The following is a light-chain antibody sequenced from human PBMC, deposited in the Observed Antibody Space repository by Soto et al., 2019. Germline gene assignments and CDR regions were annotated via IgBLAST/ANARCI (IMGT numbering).Light chain of an antibody. CDR3: CTYGGSRV. J-gene: IGLJ1*01. V-gene: IGLV2-23*02. CDR1: SSDVGSYNL. CDR2: EVS. Sequence: QSVLTQPASVSGSPGQSITISCTGTSSDVGSYNLVSWYQQHPGKAPKLMIYEVSKRPSGVSNRFSGSKSGNTASLTISGLQAEDEADYYCCTYGGSRVSGAGTKAPS.